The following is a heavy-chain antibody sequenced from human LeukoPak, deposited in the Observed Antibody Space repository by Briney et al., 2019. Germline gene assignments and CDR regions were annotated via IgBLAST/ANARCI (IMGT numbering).Heavy chain of an antibody. Sequence: SVKVSCKASGGTFSSYTISWVRQAPGQGLEWMGRIIPILGIANYAQKFQGRVTITADKSTSTAYMELSSLRTEDTAVYYCAGGPIFGVVIPTTWFTPWGQEPLATVPS. CDR2: IIPILGIA. CDR1: GGTFSSYT. CDR3: AGGPIFGVVIPTTWFTP. V-gene: IGHV1-69*02. J-gene: IGHJ5*02. D-gene: IGHD3-3*01.